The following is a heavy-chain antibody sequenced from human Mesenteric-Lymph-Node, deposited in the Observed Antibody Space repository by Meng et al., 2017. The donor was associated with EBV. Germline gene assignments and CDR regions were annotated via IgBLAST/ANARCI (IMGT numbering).Heavy chain of an antibody. CDR3: ARQGYCRTTTCSTWFDP. J-gene: IGHJ5*02. CDR1: GGSFSGYS. V-gene: IGHV4-34*01. Sequence: VRLTQGSAGLLKPSETLLLTCVIYGGSFSGYSWNWIRQAPGKGLEWIGKIHHSETADYNPSLEDRVIISADTSKNQFSLKLTSVTAADTAVYYCARQGYCRTTTCSTWFDPWGQGTLVTVSS. D-gene: IGHD2-2*01. CDR2: IHHSETA.